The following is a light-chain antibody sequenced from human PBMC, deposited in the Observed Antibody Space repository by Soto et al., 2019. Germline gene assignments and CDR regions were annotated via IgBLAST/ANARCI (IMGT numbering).Light chain of an antibody. V-gene: IGKV3-15*01. Sequence: EIAMTQSPATLSASPGERATLSCRASQSVSSNLAWYQQKPGQAPRLLMYGASTRATGIPDRFSGSGSGTEFTLTISSLQSEDFAVYYCQQHNNWSPWTFGQGTKVEIK. J-gene: IGKJ1*01. CDR2: GAS. CDR3: QQHNNWSPWT. CDR1: QSVSSN.